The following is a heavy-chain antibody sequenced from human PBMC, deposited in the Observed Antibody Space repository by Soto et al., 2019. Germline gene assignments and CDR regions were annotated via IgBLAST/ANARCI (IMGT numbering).Heavy chain of an antibody. V-gene: IGHV3-33*01. CDR3: VGEEGVVCPEFDL. Sequence: QVQLVESGGGVVQPGRSLRLSCAASGFTFRSYGFHWVRQAPGKGLEWVAGIWFDESKKYYAESVKGRFPISKDNSKNTLYLQMITLRGEETAVYYCVGEEGVVCPEFDLWGQGTLVTVSS. CDR2: IWFDESKK. J-gene: IGHJ5*02. D-gene: IGHD2-8*02. CDR1: GFTFRSYG.